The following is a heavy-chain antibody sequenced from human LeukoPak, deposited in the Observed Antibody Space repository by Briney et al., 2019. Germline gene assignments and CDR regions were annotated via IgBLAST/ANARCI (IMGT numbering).Heavy chain of an antibody. J-gene: IGHJ4*02. CDR3: ARRRYGDYDY. V-gene: IGHV4-59*08. CDR1: GGSISSYY. Sequence: NASETLSLTCTVSGGSISSYYWSWIRQPPGKGLEWIGYIYYSGSTNYNPSLKSRVTISVDTSKNQFSLKLSSVTAADTAVYYCARRRYGDYDYWGQGTLVTVSS. CDR2: IYYSGST. D-gene: IGHD4-17*01.